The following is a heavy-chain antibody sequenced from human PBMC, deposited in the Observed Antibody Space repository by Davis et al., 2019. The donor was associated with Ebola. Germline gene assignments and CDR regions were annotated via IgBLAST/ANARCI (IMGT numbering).Heavy chain of an antibody. D-gene: IGHD6-6*01. V-gene: IGHV1-69*13. J-gene: IGHJ4*02. Sequence: SVKVSCKASGGTFSSYAISWVRQAPGQGLEWMGGIIPIFGTANYAQKFQGRVTITADESTSTAYMELSSLGSEDTAVYYCASGHSSSFYYFDYWGQGTLVTVSS. CDR2: IIPIFGTA. CDR1: GGTFSSYA. CDR3: ASGHSSSFYYFDY.